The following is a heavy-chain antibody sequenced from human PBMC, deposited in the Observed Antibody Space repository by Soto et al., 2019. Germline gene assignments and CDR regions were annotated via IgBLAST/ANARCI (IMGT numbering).Heavy chain of an antibody. CDR3: ARGLVYYDILGGSPPGDY. V-gene: IGHV1-18*01. CDR2: ISAYNGNT. D-gene: IGHD3-9*01. Sequence: QVQLVQSGAEVKKPGASVKVSCKPSGYTFTSYGISWGRQAPGQGLEGMGGISAYNGNTNYAQKLQGRVTMTTDTSTSTAYMELRSLRSDDTAVYYCARGLVYYDILGGSPPGDYWGQGTLVTVSS. J-gene: IGHJ4*02. CDR1: GYTFTSYG.